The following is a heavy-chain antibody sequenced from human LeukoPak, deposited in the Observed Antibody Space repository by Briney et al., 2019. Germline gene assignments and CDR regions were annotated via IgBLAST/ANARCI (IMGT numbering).Heavy chain of an antibody. CDR3: AGVAPFGFGDYYGVDV. CDR2: IYYSGTT. CDR1: GGSISSTGNF. D-gene: IGHD3-10*01. J-gene: IGHJ6*02. V-gene: IGHV4-39*02. Sequence: PSETLSLTCTVSGGSISSTGNFWGWIRQPTGKGLEWIASIYYSGTTYYNPSLKSRVTVSVDTSKSHFSLRLSSLTAADTAVYYCAGVAPFGFGDYYGVDVWGQGTTVTVSS.